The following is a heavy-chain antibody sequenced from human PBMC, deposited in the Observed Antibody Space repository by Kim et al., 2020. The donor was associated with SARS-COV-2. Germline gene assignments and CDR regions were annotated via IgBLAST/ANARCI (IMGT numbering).Heavy chain of an antibody. CDR1: GFTFSSYW. CDR2: INSDGSST. Sequence: GGSLRLSCAASGFTFSSYWMHWVRQAPGKGLVWVSRINSDGSSTSYADSVKGRFTISRDNAKNTLYLQMNSLRAEDTAVYYCARDRTVVVPAAIPDYWGQGTLVTVSS. CDR3: ARDRTVVVPAAIPDY. D-gene: IGHD2-2*02. V-gene: IGHV3-74*01. J-gene: IGHJ4*02.